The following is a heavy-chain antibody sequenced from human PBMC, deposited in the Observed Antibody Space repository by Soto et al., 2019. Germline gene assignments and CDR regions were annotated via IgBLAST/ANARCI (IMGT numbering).Heavy chain of an antibody. J-gene: IGHJ6*02. Sequence: EVHLLESGGDLVQPGGSLRLSCTASGLTFSTYAMSWVRQAPGKGLEWVSAIGGSVTGGRTYYADSVKGRFTISRDNSKNTVYLQMNSLRDDDKAVYYWAKSPGGLDGYNSDYYGMDVWGQGTTVNVSS. CDR2: IGGSVTGGRT. CDR3: AKSPGGLDGYNSDYYGMDV. D-gene: IGHD5-12*01. V-gene: IGHV3-23*01. CDR1: GLTFSTYA.